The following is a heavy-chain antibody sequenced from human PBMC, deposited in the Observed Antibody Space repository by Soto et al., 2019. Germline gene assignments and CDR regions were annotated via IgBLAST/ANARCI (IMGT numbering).Heavy chain of an antibody. CDR1: GGSISSGGYS. D-gene: IGHD3-22*01. Sequence: LSLTCAVSGGSISSGGYSWSWIRQPPGKGLEWIGYIYHSGSTYYNPSLKSRFTISVDRSKNQFSLKLSSVTAAETAVYYCARGGGYDSSGYYASYNWFDPWGQGTLVTVLL. CDR2: IYHSGST. J-gene: IGHJ5*02. CDR3: ARGGGYDSSGYYASYNWFDP. V-gene: IGHV4-30-2*01.